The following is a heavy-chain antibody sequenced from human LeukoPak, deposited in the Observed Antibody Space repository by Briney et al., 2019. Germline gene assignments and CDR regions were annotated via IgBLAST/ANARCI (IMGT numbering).Heavy chain of an antibody. V-gene: IGHV3-7*01. CDR3: ASHQGYRHDY. CDR1: GFTFSSYW. J-gene: IGHJ4*02. D-gene: IGHD2-15*01. Sequence: GGSLRLSCAVSGFTFSSYWMSWVRQAPGKGLEWVANIKQDGSEKYYVDFVKGRFTISRDNAKNSLYLQMNSLRVEDTAVYYCASHQGYRHDYWGQGTLVTVSS. CDR2: IKQDGSEK.